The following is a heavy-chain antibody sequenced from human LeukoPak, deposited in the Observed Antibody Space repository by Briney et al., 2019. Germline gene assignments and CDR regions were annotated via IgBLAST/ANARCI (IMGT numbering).Heavy chain of an antibody. CDR3: TRENLTWFDP. CDR2: ITRDSIYT. J-gene: IGHJ5*02. V-gene: IGHV3-21*01. CDR1: GFTFSNYN. Sequence: GGSLRLSCAASGFTFSNYNMNWVRQTPGKGLEWVSSITRDSIYTFYADSVKGRFTISRDNAKNTLYLQMNNLRAEDTAVYYCTRENLTWFDPWGQGTLVTVSS.